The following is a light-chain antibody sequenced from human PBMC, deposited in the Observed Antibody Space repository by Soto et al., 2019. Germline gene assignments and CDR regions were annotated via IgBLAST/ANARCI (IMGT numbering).Light chain of an antibody. J-gene: IGLJ2*01. Sequence: QSVLTQPRSVSGSPGQSVTFSCTGTSSDVGTYNHVSWYQQHPGKAPKVMIYDVNKRSSTVPDRFSGSKSGNTASLTISGLQAEDEADYYCSSYAGTYTVVFGGGTKLTV. CDR1: SSDVGTYNH. V-gene: IGLV2-11*01. CDR3: SSYAGTYTVV. CDR2: DVN.